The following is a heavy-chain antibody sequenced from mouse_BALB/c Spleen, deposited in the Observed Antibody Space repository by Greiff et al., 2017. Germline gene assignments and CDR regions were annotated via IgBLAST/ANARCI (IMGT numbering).Heavy chain of an antibody. V-gene: IGHV5-6-3*01. Sequence: EVQLVESGGGLVQPGGSLKLSCAASGFTFSSYGMSWVRQTPDKRLELVATINSNGGSTYYPDSVKGRFTISRDNAKNTLYLQMSSLKSEDTAMYYCAREYGNYPWFAYWGQGTLVTVSA. CDR2: INSNGGST. CDR1: GFTFSSYG. J-gene: IGHJ3*01. CDR3: AREYGNYPWFAY. D-gene: IGHD2-1*01.